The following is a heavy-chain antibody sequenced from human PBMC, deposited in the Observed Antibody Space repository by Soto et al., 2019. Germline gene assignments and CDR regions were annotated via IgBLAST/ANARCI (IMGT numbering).Heavy chain of an antibody. J-gene: IGHJ4*02. V-gene: IGHV4-31*03. D-gene: IGHD3-16*01. Sequence: QVQLQESGPGLVKPSQTLSLTCTVSGGSISSGGYYWSWIRQHPGKGLEWIGYIYSSGSTYYNPSPTSRVTISVDTSKNQFSLKLSSVTAADTAVYYCARISHRGPSPLDYWGQGTLVTVSS. CDR1: GGSISSGGYY. CDR3: ARISHRGPSPLDY. CDR2: IYSSGST.